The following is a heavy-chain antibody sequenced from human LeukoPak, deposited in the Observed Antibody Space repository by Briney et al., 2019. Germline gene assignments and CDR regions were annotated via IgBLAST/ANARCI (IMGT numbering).Heavy chain of an antibody. CDR2: ISAFGGTT. CDR1: GFTFSSYG. V-gene: IGHV3-23*01. D-gene: IGHD3-16*02. J-gene: IGHJ4*02. CDR3: ANSPGAGVGGGIVSDNLFDS. Sequence: GGSLRLSCAASGFTFSSYGMSWVRQTAGKGLEWVSTISAFGGTTYYADSVRGRFTISRDDSENTLYLQMDSLSADDAALYYGANSPGAGVGGGIVSDNLFDSWGQGTLVTVSS.